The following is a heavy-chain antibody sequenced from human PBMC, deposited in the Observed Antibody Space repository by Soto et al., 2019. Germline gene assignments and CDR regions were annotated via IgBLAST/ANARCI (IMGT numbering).Heavy chain of an antibody. D-gene: IGHD1-26*01. CDR2: IKQDGSEK. CDR1: GFTFRDYW. CDR3: ATYSGSFQF. Sequence: GGSLRLSCAASGFTFRDYWMSWVRQAPGKGLEWVANIKQDGSEKSYVDSVKGRFTISRDNARNSLFLQMNNLKPEDTAVYYCATYSGSFQFWGQGTLVTVYS. V-gene: IGHV3-7*03. J-gene: IGHJ4*02.